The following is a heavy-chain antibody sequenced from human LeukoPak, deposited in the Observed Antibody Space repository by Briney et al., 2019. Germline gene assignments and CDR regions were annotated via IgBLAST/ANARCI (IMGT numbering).Heavy chain of an antibody. D-gene: IGHD5-18*01. CDR1: GYTFSGYY. CDR2: INPNSGGT. Sequence: ASLKVSCQASGYTFSGYYIHWVRQAPGQGLEWMGWINPNSGGTHYAQKFQGRVTMTRDTSISTAYMELSRLRSDDTAVYYCATQYSLRGSSWFDPWGQGTLVTVSS. CDR3: ATQYSLRGSSWFDP. V-gene: IGHV1-2*02. J-gene: IGHJ5*02.